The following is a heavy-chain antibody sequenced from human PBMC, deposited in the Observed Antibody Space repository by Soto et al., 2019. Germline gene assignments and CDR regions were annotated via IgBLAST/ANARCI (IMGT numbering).Heavy chain of an antibody. J-gene: IGHJ4*02. CDR1: GGSISSGDYY. CDR3: ARVTMVRGIMADY. CDR2: IYYSGST. Sequence: SETLSLTCTVSGGSISSGDYYWSWIRQPPGKGLEWIGYIYYSGSTYYNPSLKSRVTISVDTSKNQFSLKLSSVTAADTAVYYCARVTMVRGIMADYWGQGTLVNVAS. V-gene: IGHV4-30-4*01. D-gene: IGHD3-10*01.